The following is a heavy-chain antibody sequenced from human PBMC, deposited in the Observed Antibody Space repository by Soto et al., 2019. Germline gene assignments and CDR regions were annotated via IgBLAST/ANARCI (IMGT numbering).Heavy chain of an antibody. CDR1: GGSFSVYY. Sequence: SETLGLTCAVYGGSFSVYYWSWIRQPPGKGLEWIGEINHSGSTNYNPSLKSRVTISVDTSKNQFSLKLSSVTAADTAVYYRARWVTMVRGVITYYYYGMDVWGQGTTVTVSS. CDR2: INHSGST. V-gene: IGHV4-34*01. CDR3: ARWVTMVRGVITYYYYGMDV. D-gene: IGHD3-10*01. J-gene: IGHJ6*02.